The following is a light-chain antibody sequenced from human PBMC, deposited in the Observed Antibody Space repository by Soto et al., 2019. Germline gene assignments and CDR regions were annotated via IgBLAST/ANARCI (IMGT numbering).Light chain of an antibody. J-gene: IGKJ1*01. CDR2: KVS. V-gene: IGKV2-30*02. CDR1: QSLIHSDGDTY. Sequence: DVVMTQSPLSLPVTLGQPASISCRSSQSLIHSDGDTYLNWFQQRPGQSPRRLIYKVSDRDSGVXDXXSGSGSGTDFTLKISRVEAEDVGMYYCMQGTHWPWTFGQGAEVEIK. CDR3: MQGTHWPWT.